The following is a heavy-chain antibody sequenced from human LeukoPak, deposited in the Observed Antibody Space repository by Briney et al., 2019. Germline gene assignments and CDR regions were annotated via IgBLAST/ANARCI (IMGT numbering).Heavy chain of an antibody. D-gene: IGHD3-9*01. CDR3: AKDQLYYDILTGPDY. CDR2: ISGSGGST. J-gene: IGHJ4*02. Sequence: GGSLRLSCAASGFTFSSYGMSWVRQAPGKGLEWVSAISGSGGSTYYADSVKGRFTISRDNSKNTLYLQMNSLRAEDTAVYYCAKDQLYYDILTGPDYWGQGTLVTVSS. V-gene: IGHV3-23*01. CDR1: GFTFSSYG.